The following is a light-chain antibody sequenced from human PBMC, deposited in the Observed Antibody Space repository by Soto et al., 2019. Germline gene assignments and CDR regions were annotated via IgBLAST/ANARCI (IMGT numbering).Light chain of an antibody. Sequence: EIVLTQSPGTLSLSPGEGATLSCRASQSVTSSFLAWYQQKPGQAPRLLIYAASSRAAGIPDRFSGSGSGTDFTLTISRLEPEDSAVYYCQQYGSSRWTFGQGTKVEIK. V-gene: IGKV3-20*01. CDR1: QSVTSSF. CDR2: AAS. J-gene: IGKJ1*01. CDR3: QQYGSSRWT.